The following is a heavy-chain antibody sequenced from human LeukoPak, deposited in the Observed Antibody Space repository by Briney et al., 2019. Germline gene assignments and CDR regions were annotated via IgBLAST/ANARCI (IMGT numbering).Heavy chain of an antibody. CDR2: INSDGSST. CDR3: VLDLFSSFAFDI. J-gene: IGHJ3*02. D-gene: IGHD3/OR15-3a*01. CDR1: GFTFSTYW. V-gene: IGHV3-74*01. Sequence: GGSLRLSCAASGFTFSTYWMHWVRQAPGKGLVWVSRINSDGSSTYYADSVKGRFTTSRDNAKNALHLQMNSLTAEDTAVYYCVLDLFSSFAFDIWGQGTMVTVSS.